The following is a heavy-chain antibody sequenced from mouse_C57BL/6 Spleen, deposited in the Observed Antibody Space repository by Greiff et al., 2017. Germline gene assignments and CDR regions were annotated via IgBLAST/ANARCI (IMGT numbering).Heavy chain of an antibody. CDR3: ARELGDD. CDR2: INPGSGGT. J-gene: IGHJ2*01. V-gene: IGHV1-54*01. CDR1: GYAFTNYL. Sequence: VQLQESGAELVRPGTSVKVSCKASGYAFTNYLIEWVKQRPGQGLEWIGVINPGSGGTNDNEKFKGKATLTADKSSSTAYMQLSSLTSEDSAVYFCARELGDDWGQGTTLTVSS. D-gene: IGHD3-3*01.